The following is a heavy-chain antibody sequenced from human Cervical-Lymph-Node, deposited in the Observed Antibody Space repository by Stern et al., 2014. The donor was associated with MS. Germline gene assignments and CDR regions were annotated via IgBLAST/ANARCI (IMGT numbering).Heavy chain of an antibody. V-gene: IGHV5-51*01. CDR1: GYSFTTHW. CDR3: ARLLTGAFGMDV. J-gene: IGHJ6*02. CDR2: IYPADSDT. D-gene: IGHD4/OR15-4a*01. Sequence: VQLVQSGTEVKKPGDSLKISCKGSGYSFTTHWIGWVRQRPGKGLEWLGIIYPADSDTRSSPSFQGQVTISVDKSLTTAYLQWNSLNASDTAVYYCARLLTGAFGMDVWGQGTTVTV.